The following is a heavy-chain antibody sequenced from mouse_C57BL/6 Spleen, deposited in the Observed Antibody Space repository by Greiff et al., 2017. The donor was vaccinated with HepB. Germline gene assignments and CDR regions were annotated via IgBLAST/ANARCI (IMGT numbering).Heavy chain of an antibody. J-gene: IGHJ1*03. D-gene: IGHD2-13*01. CDR3: ALVGEKESYWYFDV. Sequence: QVHVKQSGAELVRPGASVKLSCKASGYTFTDYYINWVKQRPGQGLEWIARIYPGSGNTYYNEKFKGKATLTAEKSSSTAYMQLSSLTSEDSAVYFCALVGEKESYWYFDVWGTGTTVTVSS. V-gene: IGHV1-76*01. CDR2: IYPGSGNT. CDR1: GYTFTDYY.